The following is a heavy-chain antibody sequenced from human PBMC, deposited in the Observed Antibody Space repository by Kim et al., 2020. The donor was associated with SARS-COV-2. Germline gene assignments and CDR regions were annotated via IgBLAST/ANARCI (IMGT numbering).Heavy chain of an antibody. D-gene: IGHD2-15*01. CDR2: ISSNGGST. CDR1: GFTFSSYA. V-gene: IGHV3-64D*09. CDR3: VKDMVAARNPTNFDY. Sequence: GGSLRLSCSASGFTFSSYAMHWVRQAPGKGLEYVSAISSNGGSTYYADSVKGRFTISRDNSKNTLYLQMSSLRAEDTAVYYCVKDMVAARNPTNFDYWGQGTLVTVSS. J-gene: IGHJ4*02.